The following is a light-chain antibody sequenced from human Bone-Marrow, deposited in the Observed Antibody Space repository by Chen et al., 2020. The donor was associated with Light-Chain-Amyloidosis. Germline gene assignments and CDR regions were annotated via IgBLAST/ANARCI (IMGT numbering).Light chain of an antibody. J-gene: IGKJ4*01. V-gene: IGKV1-5*03. CDR3: QQYYSYPLT. CDR2: KAT. Sequence: DIQMTQAPSTLSASVGDRVTITCRASQSISNRLAWFQQKPGKAPKLLIYKATSLQSEVPSSFSGSGFGTEFTLTISSLQPDDFATYYCQQYYSYPLTFGGGTKVEVK. CDR1: QSISNR.